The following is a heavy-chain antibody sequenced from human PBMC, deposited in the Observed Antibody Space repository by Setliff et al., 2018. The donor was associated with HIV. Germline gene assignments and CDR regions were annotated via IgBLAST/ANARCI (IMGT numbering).Heavy chain of an antibody. CDR1: GGSIIINDYY. V-gene: IGHV4-39*01. D-gene: IGHD5-12*01. J-gene: IGHJ3*01. Sequence: TLSLTCTVSGGSIIINDYYWGWIRQSPGKGLEWIGSIVYSGTTYYNVSLESRVTISVDTSKNQFSLKLGSVTAADTAVYYCVRSGYSGHFDVWGQGTMVTVSS. CDR2: IVYSGTT. CDR3: VRSGYSGHFDV.